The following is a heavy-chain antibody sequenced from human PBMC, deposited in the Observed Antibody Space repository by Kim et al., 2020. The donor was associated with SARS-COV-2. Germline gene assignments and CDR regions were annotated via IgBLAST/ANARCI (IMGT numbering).Heavy chain of an antibody. CDR1: GGSISSGGYY. CDR2: IYYSGST. CDR3: AAGYSGYDLVEADAFDI. V-gene: IGHV4-31*03. Sequence: SETLSLTCTVSGGSISSGGYYWSWIRQHPGKGLEWIGYIYYSGSTYYNPSLKSRVTISVDTSKNQFSLKLSSVTAADTAVYYCAAGYSGYDLVEADAFDIWGQGTMVTVSS. D-gene: IGHD5-12*01. J-gene: IGHJ3*02.